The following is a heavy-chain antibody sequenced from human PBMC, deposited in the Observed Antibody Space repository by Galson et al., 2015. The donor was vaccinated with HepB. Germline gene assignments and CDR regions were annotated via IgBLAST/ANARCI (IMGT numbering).Heavy chain of an antibody. D-gene: IGHD6-13*01. J-gene: IGHJ4*02. V-gene: IGHV1-69*13. Sequence: SVKVSCKASGGTFSSYAISWVRQAPGQGLEWMGGIIPIFGTANYAQKFQGRVTITADESTSTAYMELSSLRSDDTAVYYCARDGAIAAAGTDYWGQGTLVTVSS. CDR2: IIPIFGTA. CDR3: ARDGAIAAAGTDY. CDR1: GGTFSSYA.